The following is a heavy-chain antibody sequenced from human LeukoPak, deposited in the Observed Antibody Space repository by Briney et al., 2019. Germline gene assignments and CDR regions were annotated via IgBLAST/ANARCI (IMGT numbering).Heavy chain of an antibody. CDR3: ARVITPGYFLH. Sequence: ASVKVSCKASGYTFTIYDISWVRQAPGQGLEWMGWISPYNGNTNYAQKLQDRVTMTTDTSTSTAYMELRSLRSDDTAVDYCARVITPGYFLHWGQGTLVTVSS. D-gene: IGHD2-15*01. J-gene: IGHJ1*01. CDR2: ISPYNGNT. CDR1: GYTFTIYD. V-gene: IGHV1-18*01.